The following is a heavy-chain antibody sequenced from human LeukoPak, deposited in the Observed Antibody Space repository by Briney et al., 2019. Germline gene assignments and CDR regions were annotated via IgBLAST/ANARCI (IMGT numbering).Heavy chain of an antibody. D-gene: IGHD1-26*01. CDR3: ARDKAVGPTLLDY. Sequence: PGGSLRLSCAASGFTFSSYSMNWVRQAPGKGLEWVSSIGTSSSYIYYADSLKGRFTISRDNAKNSLFLQMNSLRAEDTAVYYCARDKAVGPTLLDYWGQGTLVTVSS. CDR1: GFTFSSYS. V-gene: IGHV3-21*01. CDR2: IGTSSSYI. J-gene: IGHJ4*02.